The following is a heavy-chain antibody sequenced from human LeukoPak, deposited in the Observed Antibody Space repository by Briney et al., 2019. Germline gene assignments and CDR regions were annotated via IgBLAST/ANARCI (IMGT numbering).Heavy chain of an antibody. CDR2: INPNSGGT. CDR1: GGTFSSYA. CDR3: APSVAYDFQH. J-gene: IGHJ1*01. D-gene: IGHD6-19*01. V-gene: IGHV1-2*02. Sequence: GASVKVSCKASGGTFSSYAISWVRQAPGQGLEWMGWINPNSGGTNYAQKFQGRVTMTRDTSISTAYMELSRLRSDDTAVYYCAPSVAYDFQHWGQGTLVTVSS.